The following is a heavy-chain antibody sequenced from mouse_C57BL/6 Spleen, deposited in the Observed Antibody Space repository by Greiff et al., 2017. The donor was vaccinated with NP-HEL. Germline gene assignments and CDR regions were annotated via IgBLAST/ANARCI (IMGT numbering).Heavy chain of an antibody. CDR1: GFTFSNYW. J-gene: IGHJ3*01. D-gene: IGHD2-12*01. Sequence: EVKLVESGGGLVQPGGSMKLSCVASGFTFSNYWMNWVRQSPEKGLEWVAQIRLKSDNYATHYAESVKGRFTISRDDSKSSVYLQMNNLRAADTGIYYCADSSPFSYWGQGALVSVSA. CDR2: IRLKSDNYAT. CDR3: ADSSPFSY. V-gene: IGHV6-3*01.